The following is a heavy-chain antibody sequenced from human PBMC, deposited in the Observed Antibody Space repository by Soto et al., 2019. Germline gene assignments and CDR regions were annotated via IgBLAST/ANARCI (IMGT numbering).Heavy chain of an antibody. CDR3: NAALGRNAFDI. CDR1: GFTFSNAW. Sequence: EVQLVESGGGLVKPGGSLRLSCATSGFTFSNAWMSWVRQAPGKGLEWVGRIKSKTDGGTTDYAAPVKGRFTISRDDSRTMQYLQMTSMRTEDADGYYCNAALGRNAFDIWGQGTMVVVSS. CDR2: IKSKTDGGTT. J-gene: IGHJ3*02. V-gene: IGHV3-15*01.